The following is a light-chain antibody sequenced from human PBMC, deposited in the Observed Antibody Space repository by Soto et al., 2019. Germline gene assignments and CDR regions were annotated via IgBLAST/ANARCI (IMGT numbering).Light chain of an antibody. Sequence: QTVVTQEPSVAVSPGGAVTLTCGLSSGSVSTSYFPSWYQQNPGQAPRTLIYSTNTRSSGVPDRFSGSILGNKAALTITGAQADDESDYYCVLYMGSGIWVFGGGTKLTV. CDR1: SGSVSTSYF. J-gene: IGLJ3*02. V-gene: IGLV8-61*01. CDR2: STN. CDR3: VLYMGSGIWV.